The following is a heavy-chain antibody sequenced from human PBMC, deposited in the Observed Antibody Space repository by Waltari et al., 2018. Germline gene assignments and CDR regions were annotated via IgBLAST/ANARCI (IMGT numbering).Heavy chain of an antibody. CDR2: ISSSGSTI. Sequence: EVQLVESGGGLVQPGWSLRLSCAASGFTFSSYDMNWVRQAPGKGLEWVSYISSSGSTIYYADSVKGRFTISGDNAKNSLYLQMNSLRAEDTAVYYCARARDGYNADYWGQGTLVTVSS. J-gene: IGHJ4*02. D-gene: IGHD5-12*01. V-gene: IGHV3-48*03. CDR1: GFTFSSYD. CDR3: ARARDGYNADY.